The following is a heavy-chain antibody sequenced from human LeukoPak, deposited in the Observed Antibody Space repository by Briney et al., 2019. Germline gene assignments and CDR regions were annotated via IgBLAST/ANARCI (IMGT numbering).Heavy chain of an antibody. CDR1: GFTFSTYW. V-gene: IGHV3-7*01. J-gene: IGHJ2*01. D-gene: IGHD4-17*01. CDR3: ARDTHDYGDYGYFDL. CDR2: MKQDGSEK. Sequence: GGSLRLSCAASGFTFSTYWMSWVRQAPGKGLEWVANMKQDGSEKYYVDSVKGRFTISRDNAKNSLYLQMNSLRAEDTAVYYCARDTHDYGDYGYFDLWGRGTLVTVSS.